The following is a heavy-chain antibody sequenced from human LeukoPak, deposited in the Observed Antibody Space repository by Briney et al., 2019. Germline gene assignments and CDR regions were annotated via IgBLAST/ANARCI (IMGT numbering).Heavy chain of an antibody. J-gene: IGHJ4*02. CDR2: INHSGST. D-gene: IGHD6-19*01. Sequence: PSETLSLTCAVYGGSFSGYYWSWIRQPPGKGLEWIGEINHSGSTNYNPSLKSRVTISVDTSKNQFSLKLSSATAADTAVYYCARGVASSGWYRYWGQGTLVTVSS. CDR3: ARGVASSGWYRY. CDR1: GGSFSGYY. V-gene: IGHV4-34*01.